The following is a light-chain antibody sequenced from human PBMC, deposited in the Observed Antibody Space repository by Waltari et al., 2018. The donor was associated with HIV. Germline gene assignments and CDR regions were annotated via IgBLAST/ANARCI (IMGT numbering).Light chain of an antibody. CDR3: QQYNLWPPIT. J-gene: IGKJ5*01. CDR1: QSVSNY. CDR2: DAS. V-gene: IGKV3-11*01. Sequence: EIVLTQSPATLSLSPGERATLSCRASQSVSNYLAWYQQKPGQAPRLLIYDASNRATGIPAKFSGSGSGTDFTLTISSLQSEDFAIYYCQQYNLWPPITFGQGTRL.